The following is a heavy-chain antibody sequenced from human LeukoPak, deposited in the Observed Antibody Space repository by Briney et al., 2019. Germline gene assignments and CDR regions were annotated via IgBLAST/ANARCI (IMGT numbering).Heavy chain of an antibody. CDR2: INPHSGGT. CDR1: GYTFTGYC. V-gene: IGHV1-2*02. Sequence: GASVKVSCKASGYTFTGYCMHWVRQAPGQGLEWMGWINPHSGGTKYVQKFQGRVTMTTDTSISTAYMELSSLTSDDTAVYYCTRLLPSSNHYFESWGQGTLVTVSS. D-gene: IGHD1-14*01. J-gene: IGHJ4*02. CDR3: TRLLPSSNHYFES.